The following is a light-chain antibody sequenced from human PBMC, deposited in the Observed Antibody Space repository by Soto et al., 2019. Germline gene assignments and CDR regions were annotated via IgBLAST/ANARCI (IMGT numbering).Light chain of an antibody. V-gene: IGLV2-11*01. CDR1: SSDVGGYNY. Sequence: LTQPRSVSGSPGQSVTISCTGASSDVGGYNYVSWYQQHPGRAPKLMVYDVSKRPSGVPDRFSGSKSGNTASLTISGLQTEDEADYYCCSYAGRYTYVFGTGTKVTVL. J-gene: IGLJ1*01. CDR3: CSYAGRYTYV. CDR2: DVS.